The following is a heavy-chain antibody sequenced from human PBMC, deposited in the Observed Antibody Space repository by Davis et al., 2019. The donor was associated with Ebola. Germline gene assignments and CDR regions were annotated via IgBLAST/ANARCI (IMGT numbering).Heavy chain of an antibody. CDR2: ISGSGGST. Sequence: GGSLRLSCAASGFTFSSYAMSWVRQAPGKGLEWVSAISGSGGSTYYADSVKGRFTISRDNSKNTLYLQMNSLRAEDTAVYYCAKGTNIVVVVAATDSDYYYYGMDVWGQGTTVTVSS. CDR1: GFTFSSYA. J-gene: IGHJ6*02. CDR3: AKGTNIVVVVAATDSDYYYYGMDV. D-gene: IGHD2-15*01. V-gene: IGHV3-23*01.